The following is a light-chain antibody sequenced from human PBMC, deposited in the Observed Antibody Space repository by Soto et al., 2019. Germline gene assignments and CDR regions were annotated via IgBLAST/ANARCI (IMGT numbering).Light chain of an antibody. CDR3: QQHDDWPRT. Sequence: IVMTQSPATLSVSPGERATLSCMASHSVNSNVAWYQQKPGQAPRLLINGASTRATGTPARFSGSGSGTEFTLTISSLQSEDIAVYYCQQHDDWPRTFGQGTKVDIK. CDR1: HSVNSN. J-gene: IGKJ1*01. CDR2: GAS. V-gene: IGKV3-15*01.